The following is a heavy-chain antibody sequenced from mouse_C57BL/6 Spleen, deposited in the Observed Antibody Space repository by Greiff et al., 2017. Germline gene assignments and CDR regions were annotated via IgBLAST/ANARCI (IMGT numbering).Heavy chain of an antibody. CDR1: GYAFTNYL. D-gene: IGHD2-5*01. Sequence: VQLQQSGAELVRPGTSVKVSCKASGYAFTNYLIEWVKQRPGHGLEWIGVINPGSGGTNYNEKFKGKATLTADKSSSTAYMQLSSLTSEDSAVYFCARTDYSNYSFAYWGQGTLVTVSA. V-gene: IGHV1-54*01. J-gene: IGHJ3*01. CDR3: ARTDYSNYSFAY. CDR2: INPGSGGT.